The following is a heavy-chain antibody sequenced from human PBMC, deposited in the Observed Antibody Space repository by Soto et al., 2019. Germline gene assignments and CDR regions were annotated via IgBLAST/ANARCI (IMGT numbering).Heavy chain of an antibody. CDR1: GFTFSNYA. CDR3: ARDGATQMWRPWYFDL. J-gene: IGHJ2*01. D-gene: IGHD2-21*01. CDR2: VSHDGNNQ. Sequence: QVQLVESGGGVVQPGRSLRLSCAVSGFTFSNYAMHWVRQAPGKGLEWVAIVSHDGNNQYYADSAKGRLTISTDNSENTLYLQMHSLRTEDTAVFYCARDGATQMWRPWYFDLWGRGTLVTVSS. V-gene: IGHV3-30-3*01.